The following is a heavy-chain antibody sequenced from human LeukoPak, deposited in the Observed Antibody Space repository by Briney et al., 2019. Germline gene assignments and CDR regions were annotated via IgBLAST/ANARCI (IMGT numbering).Heavy chain of an antibody. CDR1: GDTFITYS. CDR3: ARGAYSVVEGHYYYFGMDV. Sequence: ASVKVSCKASGDTFITYSINWVRQAPGQWLEWVGGIIPSLGAANYAPSFQGRVTITADASTNTDYMELVSLTVEDTAVYYCARGAYSVVEGHYYYFGMDVWGHGTTVAVSS. V-gene: IGHV1-69*13. J-gene: IGHJ6*02. CDR2: IIPSLGAA. D-gene: IGHD2-21*01.